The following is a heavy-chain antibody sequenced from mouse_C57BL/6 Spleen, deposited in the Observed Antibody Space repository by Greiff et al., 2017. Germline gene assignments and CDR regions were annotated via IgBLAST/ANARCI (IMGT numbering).Heavy chain of an antibody. D-gene: IGHD1-1*01. CDR1: GFTFSSYG. CDR3: ARFITTVVDY. Sequence: EVMLVESGGDLVKPGGSLKLSCAASGFTFSSYGMSWVRQTPDKRLEWVATISSGGSYTYYPDSVKGRFTISRDNAKNTLYLQMSSLKSEDTAMYYCARFITTVVDYWGQGTTLTVSS. CDR2: ISSGGSYT. V-gene: IGHV5-6*01. J-gene: IGHJ2*01.